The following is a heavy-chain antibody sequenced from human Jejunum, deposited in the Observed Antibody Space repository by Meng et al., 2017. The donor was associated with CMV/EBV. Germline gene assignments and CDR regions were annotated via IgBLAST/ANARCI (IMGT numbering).Heavy chain of an antibody. D-gene: IGHD4-23*01. CDR1: GGTFSGHV. Sequence: TATGGTFSGHVISWVRQAPGQGLEWMGGITRMLQIANYAQKFQYRDTITANTSTSTTYMELSSLRSEDTAIYYCARGVGGNLPYFDYWGQGTLVTVSS. CDR3: ARGVGGNLPYFDY. V-gene: IGHV1-69*10. J-gene: IGHJ4*02. CDR2: ITRMLQIA.